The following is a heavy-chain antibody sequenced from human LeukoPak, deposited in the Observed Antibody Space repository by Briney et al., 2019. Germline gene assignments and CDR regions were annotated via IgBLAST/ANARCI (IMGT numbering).Heavy chain of an antibody. Sequence: PSETLSLTCNVSGGSISGYYWSWIRQPPGKGLEWVGYIHYTGSTRYRDSLKSRVTMSVDTSKNQFALKLTSVTSADAAVYYYARSTVALATLWFDPWGQGTLVTVSS. CDR2: IHYTGST. V-gene: IGHV4-59*08. D-gene: IGHD2/OR15-2a*01. CDR3: ARSTVALATLWFDP. J-gene: IGHJ5*02. CDR1: GGSISGYY.